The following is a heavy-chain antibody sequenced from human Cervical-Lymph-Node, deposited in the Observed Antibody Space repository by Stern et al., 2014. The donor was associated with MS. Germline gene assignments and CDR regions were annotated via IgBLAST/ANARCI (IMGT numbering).Heavy chain of an antibody. D-gene: IGHD1-1*01. CDR3: ARDTSSPERSDW. V-gene: IGHV3-53*01. Sequence: EVQLVQSGGGVIQPGGSLRLPCTASGFTASRDYMTWVRQAPGKGLEWVSLITNVGSTFYTDSVKGRFTISRDDSKNTVYLHMTSLRAEDTAMYYCARDTSSPERSDWWGQGTLVTVSS. CDR2: ITNVGST. J-gene: IGHJ4*02. CDR1: GFTASRDY.